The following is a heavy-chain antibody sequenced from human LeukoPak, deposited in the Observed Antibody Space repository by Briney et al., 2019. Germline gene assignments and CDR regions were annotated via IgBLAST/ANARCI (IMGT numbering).Heavy chain of an antibody. V-gene: IGHV3-23*01. D-gene: IGHD6-13*01. J-gene: IGHJ4*02. CDR2: ISGSGGST. Sequence: PGGSLRLSCAASGFTFSSYAMSWVRQAPGKGLEWVSAISGSGGSTYYADPVKGRFTISRDNAKNSLYLQMNSLRAEDTAVYYCARVYSSSWDFDYWGQGTLVTVSS. CDR3: ARVYSSSWDFDY. CDR1: GFTFSSYA.